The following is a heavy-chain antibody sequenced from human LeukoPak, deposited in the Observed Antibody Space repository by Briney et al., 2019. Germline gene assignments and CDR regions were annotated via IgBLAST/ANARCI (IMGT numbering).Heavy chain of an antibody. V-gene: IGHV4-4*07. J-gene: IGHJ6*02. D-gene: IGHD3-16*01. CDR3: AREARGGDYYGLVV. CDR2: IYTSGST. Sequence: PSETLSLTCTVSGGSISSYYWTWIRQPPGKGLEWIGHIYTSGSTDYNPSLKSRLTMSLDESKNQFSVKLSSVTAADTAVYYCAREARGGDYYGLVVWGQGTTVTVSS. CDR1: GGSISSYY.